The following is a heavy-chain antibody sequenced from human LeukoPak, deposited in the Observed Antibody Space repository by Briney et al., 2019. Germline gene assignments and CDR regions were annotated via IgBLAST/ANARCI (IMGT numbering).Heavy chain of an antibody. V-gene: IGHV4-34*01. J-gene: IGHJ4*02. Sequence: SETLYLTCAVYGGSFSGYYWSWIRQPPGKGLEWIGEINHSGSTNYNPSLKSRVTISVDTSKKQFSLKLSSVTAADTAVYYCARSGYYDFWSVSYWGQGTLVTVSS. CDR3: ARSGYYDFWSVSY. CDR2: INHSGST. D-gene: IGHD3-3*01. CDR1: GGSFSGYY.